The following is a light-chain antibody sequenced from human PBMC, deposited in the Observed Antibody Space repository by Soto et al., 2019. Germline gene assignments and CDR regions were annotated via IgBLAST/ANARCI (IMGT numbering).Light chain of an antibody. V-gene: IGKV3-20*01. Sequence: EMVLTQSPGTLSLSPGERATLSYSASQSVSSSYLAWYQQKPGQAPRLLIYGASSRATGIPDRFSGSGSVTDFTLTISRLEPEDFAVYYCQQYGSSGTFGQGTKVEIK. CDR2: GAS. CDR3: QQYGSSGT. CDR1: QSVSSSY. J-gene: IGKJ1*01.